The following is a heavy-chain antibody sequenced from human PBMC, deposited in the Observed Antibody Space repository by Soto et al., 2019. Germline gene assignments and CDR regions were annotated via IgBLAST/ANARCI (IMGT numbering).Heavy chain of an antibody. V-gene: IGHV3-21*01. CDR3: ASLGGPNN. Sequence: PGGSLRLACAASGFTFSSYSMNWVRQAPGKGLEWVSSISSRSSYTYYADSVKGRFTISRDNAKNSLYLQMNSLRAEDTAVYYCASLGGPNNWGQGTQVTVSS. D-gene: IGHD3-16*01. CDR2: ISSRSSYT. J-gene: IGHJ4*02. CDR1: GFTFSSYS.